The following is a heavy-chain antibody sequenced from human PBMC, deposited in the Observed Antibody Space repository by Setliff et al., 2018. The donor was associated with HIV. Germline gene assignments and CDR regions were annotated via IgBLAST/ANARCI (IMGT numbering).Heavy chain of an antibody. CDR2: VYYSGDT. Sequence: SETLSLTCSVSGGSISSHYWTWIRQSSGKGLEWIGSVYYSGDTDYNPSLKSRVSTSVDTSKNQFSLKLSSVTAADTAVYCCARRTIGVATWGDGFDFWGQGRLVTVSS. D-gene: IGHD6-19*01. CDR3: ARRTIGVATWGDGFDF. CDR1: GGSISSHY. V-gene: IGHV4-59*11. J-gene: IGHJ4*02.